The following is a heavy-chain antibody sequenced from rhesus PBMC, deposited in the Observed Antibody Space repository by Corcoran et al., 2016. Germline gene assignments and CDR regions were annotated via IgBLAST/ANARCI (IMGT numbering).Heavy chain of an antibody. CDR3: ARESPLGGAKFDY. D-gene: IGHD1-44*02. V-gene: IGHV4-127*01. CDR1: GYSISSGYG. CDR2: IGGRKGST. J-gene: IGHJ4*01. Sequence: QVQLQESGPGLVKPSETLSLTCAVSGYSISSGYGWSWIRPPPVKGLEWIGYIGGRKGSTQYNPSLKSRVTIAKETSKNQFSLKRSSVTAGDTAVDDCARESPLGGAKFDYWGQGVLVTVSS.